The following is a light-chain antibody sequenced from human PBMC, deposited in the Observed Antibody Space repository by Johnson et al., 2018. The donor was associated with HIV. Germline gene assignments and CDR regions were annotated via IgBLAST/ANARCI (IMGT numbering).Light chain of an antibody. V-gene: IGLV1-51*01. J-gene: IGLJ1*01. CDR3: GTWDSSLSAGPYV. Sequence: QSLLTQPPSVSAAPGQKVTISCSGSSSNIGNNYVSWYQQIPGTAPKLLIYDNSKRPSGIPDRFSATKSGTSATLGITGLQTGDEADYYCGTWDSSLSAGPYVFGTGTKVTVL. CDR2: DNS. CDR1: SSNIGNNY.